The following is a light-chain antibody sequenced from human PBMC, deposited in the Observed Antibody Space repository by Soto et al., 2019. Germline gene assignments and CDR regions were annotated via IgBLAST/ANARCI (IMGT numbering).Light chain of an antibody. CDR1: RSVSAN. Sequence: EIVLTQSPATLSLSPGERATLSCGASRSVSANYLAWYQQRPGLAPRLLIYDAYTRATGIPARFSGSGSGTEFTLTISSLQSEDFAVYYCQQYNNWPKTFGQGTKVEIK. CDR3: QQYNNWPKT. V-gene: IGKV3-15*01. CDR2: DAY. J-gene: IGKJ1*01.